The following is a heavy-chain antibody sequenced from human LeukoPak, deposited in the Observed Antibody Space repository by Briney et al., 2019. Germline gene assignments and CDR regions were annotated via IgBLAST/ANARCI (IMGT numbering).Heavy chain of an antibody. CDR3: ARGLGRITMIVVVRRGYFDY. CDR1: GYSIRSGFY. J-gene: IGHJ4*02. Sequence: PSETLSLTCSVSGYSIRSGFYWGWIRQSPGKGLEWIANIYHSGITYYTPSLKSRVTISVDTSKNQFYLKLSSVTAADTAVYYCARGLGRITMIVVVRRGYFDYWGQGTLVTVSS. V-gene: IGHV4-38-2*02. CDR2: IYHSGIT. D-gene: IGHD3-22*01.